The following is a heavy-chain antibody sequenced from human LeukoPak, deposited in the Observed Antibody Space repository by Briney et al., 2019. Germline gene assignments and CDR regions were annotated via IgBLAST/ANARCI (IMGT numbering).Heavy chain of an antibody. CDR3: ARDGSGYCSGGSCYDYGMDV. D-gene: IGHD2-15*01. CDR2: ISAYNGNT. CDR1: GYTFTSYG. Sequence: ASVKVSCKASGYTFTSYGISWVRQAPGQGLEWMGWISAYNGNTNYAQKLQGRVTMTTDTSTSTAYMELRSLRSDDTAVYYCARDGSGYCSGGSCYDYGMDVWGQGTTVTVSS. J-gene: IGHJ6*02. V-gene: IGHV1-18*01.